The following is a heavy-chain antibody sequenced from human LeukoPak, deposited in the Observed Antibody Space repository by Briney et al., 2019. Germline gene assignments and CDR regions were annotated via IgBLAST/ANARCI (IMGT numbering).Heavy chain of an antibody. CDR1: GFTFSSYW. J-gene: IGHJ6*02. Sequence: GGSLRLSCAASGFTFSSYWMHWVRQAPGKGLVWVSRINSDGSSTSYADSVKGRFTISRDNAKNTLYLQMNSLIAEDTAVYYCARAPLNYYDSSVYYGMDVWGQGTTVTVSS. D-gene: IGHD3-22*01. CDR3: ARAPLNYYDSSVYYGMDV. CDR2: INSDGSST. V-gene: IGHV3-74*01.